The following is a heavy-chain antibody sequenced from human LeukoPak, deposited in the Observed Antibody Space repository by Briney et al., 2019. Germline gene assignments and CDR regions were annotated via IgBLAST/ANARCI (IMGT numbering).Heavy chain of an antibody. CDR2: IHPDSSDE. Sequence: GGSLRLSCEASGSTFRHSWLSWIRQTPGKGLEWVANIHPDSSDEFYVDSMEGRFTISRDNTKNSLYLQIDNARLDDTGLYYCTRLPRETAGDYWGQGVPVIVSS. J-gene: IGHJ4*02. CDR3: TRLPRETAGDY. D-gene: IGHD1-14*01. V-gene: IGHV3-7*03. CDR1: GSTFRHSW.